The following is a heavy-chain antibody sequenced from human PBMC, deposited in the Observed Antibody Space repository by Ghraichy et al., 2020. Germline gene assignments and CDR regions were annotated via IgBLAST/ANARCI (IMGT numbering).Heavy chain of an antibody. Sequence: SQTLSLTCTVSGGSVSSGSYYWSWIRQPPGKGLEWIGYIYYSGSTNYNPSLKSRVTISVDTSKNQFSLKLSSVTAADTAVYYCARDLVVVPAAKYYFDYWGQGTLVTVSS. CDR1: GGSVSSGSYY. D-gene: IGHD2-2*01. CDR2: IYYSGST. V-gene: IGHV4-61*01. CDR3: ARDLVVVPAAKYYFDY. J-gene: IGHJ4*02.